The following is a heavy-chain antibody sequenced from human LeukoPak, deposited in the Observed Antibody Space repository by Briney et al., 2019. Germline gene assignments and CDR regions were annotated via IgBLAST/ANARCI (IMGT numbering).Heavy chain of an antibody. CDR1: GFSFSSYY. J-gene: IGHJ6*01. CDR2: INPDGSER. CDR3: AREPRYCSSTSCYAVDSYYYGMDV. Sequence: GGSLRLSCAASGFSFSSYYMSWVRQAPGKGLEWVALINPDGSERYYVDSVKGRFTISRDNAKNSLYLQMDSLRDDDTAMYYCAREPRYCSSTSCYAVDSYYYGMDVWGQGTTVTVSS. V-gene: IGHV3-7*03. D-gene: IGHD2-2*01.